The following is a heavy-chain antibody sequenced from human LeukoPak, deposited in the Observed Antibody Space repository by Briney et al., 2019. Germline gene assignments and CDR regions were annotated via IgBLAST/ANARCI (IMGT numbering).Heavy chain of an antibody. Sequence: PGGSLRLSCAASGFTFSSYGMHWVRQAPGKGLEWVAFIRYDGSNKYYADSVKGRFTISRDNSKNTPYLQMNSLRAEDTAVYYCAKVFYQRPGAFDYWGQGTLVTVSS. D-gene: IGHD2-2*01. J-gene: IGHJ4*02. CDR3: AKVFYQRPGAFDY. V-gene: IGHV3-30*02. CDR2: IRYDGSNK. CDR1: GFTFSSYG.